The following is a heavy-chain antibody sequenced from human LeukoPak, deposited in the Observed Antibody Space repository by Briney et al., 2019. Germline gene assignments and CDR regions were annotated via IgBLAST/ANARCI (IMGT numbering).Heavy chain of an antibody. J-gene: IGHJ4*02. CDR2: ISGSGGDT. D-gene: IGHD5-18*01. V-gene: IGHV3-23*01. CDR3: ARAIEEGSCGRGGIAY. Sequence: PGGSLRLSCAASGFTFSSYAMNWVRQAPGKGLEWVSGISGSGGDTYYADSVKGRFTISRDNAKNSLYLQMNSLRAEDTAVYYCARAIEEGSCGRGGIAYWGQGTLVTVSS. CDR1: GFTFSSYA.